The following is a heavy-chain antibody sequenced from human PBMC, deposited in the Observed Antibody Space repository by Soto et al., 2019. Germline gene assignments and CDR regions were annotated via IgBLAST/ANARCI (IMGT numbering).Heavy chain of an antibody. Sequence: EVQLLESGGGLVQPGGSLRLSCAASGFIFSSYAMTWVRQAPGKGLEWVSTLSGSGGSTYYANFVEGRFTISRDNSKNTLYLQMNSLRGDDSAVYYCGKDQGYSYGQGTDYWGQGTLVTVSS. CDR1: GFIFSSYA. D-gene: IGHD5-18*01. J-gene: IGHJ4*02. CDR2: LSGSGGST. V-gene: IGHV3-23*01. CDR3: GKDQGYSYGQGTDY.